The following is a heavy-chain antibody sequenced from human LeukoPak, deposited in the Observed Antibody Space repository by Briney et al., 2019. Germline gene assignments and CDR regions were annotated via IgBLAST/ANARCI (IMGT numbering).Heavy chain of an antibody. CDR2: INTDGSST. Sequence: PGGSLRLSCAASGFTFSSYWMHWVRQAPGKGLVWVSRINTDGSSTSYADSVKGRFTVSRDNAKNSLFLQMKSLRAEDTALYYCARGSPTVTSIYKYYSMDVWGKGTTVTVSS. D-gene: IGHD4-11*01. J-gene: IGHJ6*03. V-gene: IGHV3-74*01. CDR1: GFTFSSYW. CDR3: ARGSPTVTSIYKYYSMDV.